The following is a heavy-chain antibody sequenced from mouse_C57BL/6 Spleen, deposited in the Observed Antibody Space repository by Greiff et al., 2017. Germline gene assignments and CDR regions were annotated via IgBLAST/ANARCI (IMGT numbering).Heavy chain of an antibody. J-gene: IGHJ3*01. V-gene: IGHV5-17*01. CDR3: ARAPFYGSSSWFAY. D-gene: IGHD1-1*01. CDR2: ISSGSSTI. Sequence: EVQLVESGGGLVKPGGSLKLSCAASGFTFSDYGMHWVRQAPEKGLECVAYISSGSSTIYYADTVKGRFTISRDNAKNTLFLQMTSLRSEDTAMYYCARAPFYGSSSWFAYWGQGTLVTVSA. CDR1: GFTFSDYG.